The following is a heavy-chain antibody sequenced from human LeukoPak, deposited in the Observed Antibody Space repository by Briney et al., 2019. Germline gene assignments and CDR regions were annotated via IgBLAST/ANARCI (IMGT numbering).Heavy chain of an antibody. CDR3: ARERQWRKNWFDP. V-gene: IGHV1-46*01. CDR1: GHTFTSFY. CDR2: INPSGGST. J-gene: IGHJ5*02. Sequence: ASVKVSCKASGHTFTSFYMHWVRQAPGQGLEWMGIINPSGGSTSYAQKFQGRVTMTRDTSTSTVYMELSSLSSEDTAVYYCARERQWRKNWFDPWGQGTLVTVSS. D-gene: IGHD6-19*01.